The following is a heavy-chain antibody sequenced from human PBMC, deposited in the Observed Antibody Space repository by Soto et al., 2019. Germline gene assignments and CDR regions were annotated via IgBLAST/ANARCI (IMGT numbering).Heavy chain of an antibody. CDR1: GFTFSNAW. D-gene: IGHD3-3*01. V-gene: IGHV3-15*01. CDR2: IKSKTYGGTT. Sequence: GRSLRLSCAASGFTFSNAWMSWVRQAPGKGLEWVGRIKSKTYGGTTDYAAPVKGRFTISRDDSKNTLYLQMNSLKTEDTAVYYCTTGAYDLDAFDIWGQGTMVTVSS. CDR3: TTGAYDLDAFDI. J-gene: IGHJ3*02.